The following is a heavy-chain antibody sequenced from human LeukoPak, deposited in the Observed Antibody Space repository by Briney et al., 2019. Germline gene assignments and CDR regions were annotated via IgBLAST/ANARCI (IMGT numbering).Heavy chain of an antibody. CDR3: ASKYYDFWSGYQRGYFDY. Sequence: SETLSLTCAAYGGSFSGYYWSWIRQPPGKGLEWIGEINHSGSTNYNPPLKSRVTISVDTSKNQFSLKLSSVTAADTAVYYCASKYYDFWSGYQRGYFDYWGQGTLVTVSS. CDR1: GGSFSGYY. D-gene: IGHD3-3*01. V-gene: IGHV4-34*01. CDR2: INHSGST. J-gene: IGHJ4*02.